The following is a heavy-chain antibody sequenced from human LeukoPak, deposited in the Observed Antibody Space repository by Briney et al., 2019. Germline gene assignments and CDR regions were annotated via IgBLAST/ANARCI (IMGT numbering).Heavy chain of an antibody. CDR2: IYGGGDT. V-gene: IGHV3-53*05. CDR1: GFTVTDNY. J-gene: IGHJ4*02. Sequence: GGSLRLSCAASGFTVTDNYMNWVRQSSGKGLEWVSVIYGGGDTNYADSVKGRFIISRDTSKNTVYLQMNSLRAEDTAVYYCARGVYDSSVVFDYWGQGTLVTVSS. D-gene: IGHD3-22*01. CDR3: ARGVYDSSVVFDY.